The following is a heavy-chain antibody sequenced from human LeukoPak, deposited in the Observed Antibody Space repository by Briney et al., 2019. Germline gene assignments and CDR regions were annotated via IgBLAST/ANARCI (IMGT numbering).Heavy chain of an antibody. D-gene: IGHD1-14*01. J-gene: IGHJ4*02. CDR1: GGSISSGGYY. V-gene: IGHV4-39*07. CDR2: IYYSGST. CDR3: ARDIGSRPGDY. Sequence: SETLSLTCSVSGGSISSGGYYWAWIRQPPGKGLEWIGSIYYSGSTYYNPSLKSRVTISVDTSKNQFSLKLSSVTAADTAVYYCARDIGSRPGDYWGQGTLVTVSS.